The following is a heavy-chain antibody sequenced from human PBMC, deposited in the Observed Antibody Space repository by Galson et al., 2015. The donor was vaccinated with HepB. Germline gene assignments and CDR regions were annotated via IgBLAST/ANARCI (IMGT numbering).Heavy chain of an antibody. Sequence: SLRLSCAASGFTFSSYAMHWVRQAPGKGLEWVAVISYDGSNKYYADSVKGRFTISRDNSKNTLYLQMNSLRAEDTAVYYCARGLYSSSWYEPNWFDPWGQGTLVTVSS. CDR1: GFTFSSYA. CDR3: ARGLYSSSWYEPNWFDP. D-gene: IGHD6-13*01. CDR2: ISYDGSNK. J-gene: IGHJ5*02. V-gene: IGHV3-30-3*01.